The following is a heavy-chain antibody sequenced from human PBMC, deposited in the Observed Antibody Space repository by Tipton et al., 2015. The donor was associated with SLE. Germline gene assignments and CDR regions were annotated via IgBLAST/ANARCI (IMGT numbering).Heavy chain of an antibody. Sequence: QLVQSGAEVNMSGESLKLSCMGPGYSFTNNWIGWVRQMPGKGLGWMGLIDLGDSGTRYSPSFQGQVSISADKSISSAYLQWSRLKAWDTAMYYCASRQCSGGSCYGGAFDIRGQRTMVTVSS. CDR1: GYSFTNNW. V-gene: IGHV5-51*03. J-gene: IGHJ3*02. CDR2: IDLGDSGT. CDR3: ASRQCSGGSCYGGAFDI. D-gene: IGHD2-15*01.